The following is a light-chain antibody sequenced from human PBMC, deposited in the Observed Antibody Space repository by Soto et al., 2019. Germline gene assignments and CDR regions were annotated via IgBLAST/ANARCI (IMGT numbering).Light chain of an antibody. CDR1: QSIGNW. Sequence: DLQMTQSPSTLSASVGDRVIITCRATQSIGNWLAWYQQKPGKAPKLLIYKASSLESGVPSRFSGSGSGTEFTLTISSLQPDEFATYYCQQYDNYWTFGQGTKVEIK. V-gene: IGKV1-5*03. CDR3: QQYDNYWT. J-gene: IGKJ1*01. CDR2: KAS.